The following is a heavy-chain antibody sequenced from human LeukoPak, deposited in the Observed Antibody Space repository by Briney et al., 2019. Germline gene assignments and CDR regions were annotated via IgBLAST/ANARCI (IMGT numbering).Heavy chain of an antibody. V-gene: IGHV1-2*02. Sequence: ASVKVSCKASGYTFTGYYMHWVRQAPGQGLEWMGWINPNSGGTNYAQKFQGRVTMTRDTSISTACMELSRLRSDDTAVYYCARGPVLRFLEWSVDYWGQGTLVTVSS. J-gene: IGHJ4*02. CDR1: GYTFTGYY. D-gene: IGHD3-3*01. CDR3: ARGPVLRFLEWSVDY. CDR2: INPNSGGT.